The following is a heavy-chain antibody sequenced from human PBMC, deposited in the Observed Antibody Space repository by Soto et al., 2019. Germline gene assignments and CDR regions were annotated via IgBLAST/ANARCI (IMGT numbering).Heavy chain of an antibody. J-gene: IGHJ4*02. D-gene: IGHD5-12*01. CDR3: ARGQEGVVATH. Sequence: QVQLQQWGAGLLKPSETLSLNCAVNGGSLSGYYWSWIRQPPGKGLEWIGEIKDGGRTNYSPSLDSRATISSDTSNNPFAPRLHSVTAADTGVYYCARGQEGVVATHWDQGTLVTVSS. V-gene: IGHV4-34*01. CDR2: IKDGGRT. CDR1: GGSLSGYY.